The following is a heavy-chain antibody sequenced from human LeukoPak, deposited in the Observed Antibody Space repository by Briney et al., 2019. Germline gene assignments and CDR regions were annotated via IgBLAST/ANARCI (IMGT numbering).Heavy chain of an antibody. Sequence: PGGSLRLSCTASGFIFGDYAMSWLRQAPGKGLEWVGFIRSKAYGETTDYAASVKGRFTIPRDDSKAIAYLQMNSLKTEDTAVYHCTRDRGAYNLYDYWGQGTLVTVSS. J-gene: IGHJ4*02. CDR3: TRDRGAYNLYDY. D-gene: IGHD1-1*01. V-gene: IGHV3-49*03. CDR1: GFIFGDYA. CDR2: IRSKAYGETT.